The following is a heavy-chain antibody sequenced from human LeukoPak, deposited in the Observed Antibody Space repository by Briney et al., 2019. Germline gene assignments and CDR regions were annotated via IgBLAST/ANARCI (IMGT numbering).Heavy chain of an antibody. V-gene: IGHV4-39*01. J-gene: IGHJ5*02. Sequence: PSETLSLTCTVSGGSITNYYWSWIRQPPGKGLEWIGSIYYSGSTYYNPSLKSRVTISVDTSKNQFSLKLSSVTAADTAVYYCARQHFHITEEVWFDPWGQGTLVTVSS. CDR2: IYYSGST. D-gene: IGHD3-3*02. CDR1: GGSITNYY. CDR3: ARQHFHITEEVWFDP.